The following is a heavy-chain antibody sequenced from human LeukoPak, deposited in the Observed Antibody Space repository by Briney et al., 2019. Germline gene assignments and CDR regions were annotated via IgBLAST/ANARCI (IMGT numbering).Heavy chain of an antibody. D-gene: IGHD3-22*01. CDR1: GYTFTGYY. Sequence: ASVKVSCKGSGYTFTGYYMHWVRQAPGQGREWMGWINPNSCGTNYAQKFQGRVTMTRDTSISTAYMELSRLRSDDTAVYYCARGSYYDSSGYFPAVFYYYYYMDVWGKGTTVTVSS. CDR2: INPNSCGT. J-gene: IGHJ6*03. CDR3: ARGSYYDSSGYFPAVFYYYYYMDV. V-gene: IGHV1-2*02.